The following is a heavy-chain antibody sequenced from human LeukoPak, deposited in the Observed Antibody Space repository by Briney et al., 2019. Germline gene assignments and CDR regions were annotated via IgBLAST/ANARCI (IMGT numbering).Heavy chain of an antibody. V-gene: IGHV3-30*02. CDR2: IWDDVTNK. J-gene: IGHJ3*02. CDR1: GFTLSRFV. CDR3: AKDPKDTPMASIDI. Sequence: GGSLRLSCAASGFTLSRFVMHWVRQAPGKGLEWVACIWDDVTNKYYGDSVKGRFSISRDNSQNTLYLQMNSLSPEDTAVYYCAKDPKDTPMASIDIWGQGTMVTVSS. D-gene: IGHD5-18*01.